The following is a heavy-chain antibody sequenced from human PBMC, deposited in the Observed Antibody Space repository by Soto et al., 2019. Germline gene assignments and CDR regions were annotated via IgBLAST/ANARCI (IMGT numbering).Heavy chain of an antibody. CDR2: IYYSGST. V-gene: IGHV4-59*01. J-gene: IGHJ4*02. CDR3: VRITGYDLRIDY. CDR1: GGSISSYY. D-gene: IGHD3-16*01. Sequence: LSLTCTVSGGSISSYYWSWIRQPPGKGLEWIGYIYYSGSTNYNPSLKSRVTISVDTSKNQFSLKLSSVTAADTAVYYCVRITGYDLRIDYWGQGTLVTVSS.